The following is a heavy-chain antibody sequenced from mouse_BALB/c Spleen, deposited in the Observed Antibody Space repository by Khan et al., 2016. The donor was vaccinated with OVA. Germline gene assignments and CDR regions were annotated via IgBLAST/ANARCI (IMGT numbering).Heavy chain of an antibody. CDR2: INTYTGEP. Sequence: QIQLVQSGPELKKPGETVKISCKASGYTFTNYRMNWMKQAPGKGLKWMGWINTYTGEPTYGDDFKGRFAISLETSASTAYLQINNLKNEDMATYFCARESSYWYFDVWGAGTTVTVSS. J-gene: IGHJ1*01. CDR3: ARESSYWYFDV. CDR1: GYTFTNYR. D-gene: IGHD1-1*01. V-gene: IGHV9-1*02.